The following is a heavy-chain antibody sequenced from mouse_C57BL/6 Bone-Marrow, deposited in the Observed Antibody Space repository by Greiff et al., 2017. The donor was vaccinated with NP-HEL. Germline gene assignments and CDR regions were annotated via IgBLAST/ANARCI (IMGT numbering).Heavy chain of an antibody. Sequence: EVKVVESGGGLVKPGGSLKLSCAASGFTFSSYAMSWVRQTPEKRLEWVATISDGGSYTYYPDNVKGRFTIFRDNAKNNLYLQMSHLKSEDTAMYYCARDRGTTVVATGYFDVWGTGTTVTVSS. J-gene: IGHJ1*03. CDR3: ARDRGTTVVATGYFDV. CDR1: GFTFSSYA. D-gene: IGHD1-1*01. CDR2: ISDGGSYT. V-gene: IGHV5-4*01.